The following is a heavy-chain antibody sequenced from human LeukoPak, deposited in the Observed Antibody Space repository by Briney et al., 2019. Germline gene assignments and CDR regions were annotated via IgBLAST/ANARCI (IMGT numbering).Heavy chain of an antibody. CDR3: AKDVYYDSSGYPYYFDY. D-gene: IGHD3-22*01. CDR2: ISGSGGST. Sequence: PGGSLRLSCTVSGFTVSSNSMSWVRQAPGKGLEWVSAISGSGGSTYYADSVKGRFTISRDNSKNTLYLQMNSLRAEDTAVYYCAKDVYYDSSGYPYYFDYWGQGTLVTVSS. J-gene: IGHJ4*02. CDR1: GFTVSSNS. V-gene: IGHV3-23*01.